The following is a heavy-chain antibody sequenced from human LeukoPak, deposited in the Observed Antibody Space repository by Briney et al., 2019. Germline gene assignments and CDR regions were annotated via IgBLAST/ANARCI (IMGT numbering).Heavy chain of an antibody. CDR3: ARDGGIAPTGTVTYYYYYMDV. CDR1: GFTFSSYA. J-gene: IGHJ6*03. V-gene: IGHV3-21*01. D-gene: IGHD6-13*01. CDR2: ISSITSSRTFI. Sequence: GGSLRLSCAASGFTFSSYAMSWVRQAPGKGLEWVASISSITSSRTFIYYPDSVKGRFTISRDNAQNSLFLQMNSLRAEDTAVYDCARDGGIAPTGTVTYYYYYMDVWGKGTTVTVSS.